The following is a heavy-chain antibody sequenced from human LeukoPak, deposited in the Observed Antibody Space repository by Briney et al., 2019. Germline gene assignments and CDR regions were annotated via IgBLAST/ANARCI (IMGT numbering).Heavy chain of an antibody. J-gene: IGHJ2*01. CDR2: LSSSGATT. V-gene: IGHV3-23*01. D-gene: IGHD2-8*01. Sequence: PGGSLRLSCAASGFTVSSIHMSWVRPAPGEGLQWVSLLSSSGATTYYADSVKGRFTISRDNSKNTLYLQMNSLRADDTAVYYCAKDPTMAGYFDVWGRGTLVTVSS. CDR3: AKDPTMAGYFDV. CDR1: GFTVSSIH.